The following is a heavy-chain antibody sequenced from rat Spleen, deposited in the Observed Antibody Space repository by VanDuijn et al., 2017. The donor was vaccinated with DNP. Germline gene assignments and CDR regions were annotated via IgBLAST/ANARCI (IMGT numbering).Heavy chain of an antibody. V-gene: IGHV4-2*01. Sequence: EVKLVESGGGLVQPGRSLKLSCATSGFNFNDYWMGWVRQAPGKGLEWIGEINKGSSTINYTPSLKDKFTISRDNAQNTLYLQMSKLGSEDTALYYCAKGPNYGGHSDYFDNWGQGVMVTVSS. CDR1: GFNFNDYW. CDR3: AKGPNYGGHSDYFDN. J-gene: IGHJ2*01. D-gene: IGHD1-11*01. CDR2: INKGSSTI.